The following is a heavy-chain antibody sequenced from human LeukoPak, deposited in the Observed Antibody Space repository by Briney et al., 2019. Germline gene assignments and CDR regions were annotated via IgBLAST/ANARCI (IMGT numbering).Heavy chain of an antibody. J-gene: IGHJ4*02. D-gene: IGHD3-10*01. V-gene: IGHV4-30-4*01. CDR1: GGSISSGDYY. Sequence: SETLSLTCTVSGGSISSGDYYWSWIRQPPGKGLEWIGYIYYSGSTYYNPSLKSRVTISVDTSKNQLSLKLSSVTAADTAVYYCARGPYYYGSGSYFDDYWGQGTLVTVSS. CDR3: ARGPYYYGSGSYFDDY. CDR2: IYYSGST.